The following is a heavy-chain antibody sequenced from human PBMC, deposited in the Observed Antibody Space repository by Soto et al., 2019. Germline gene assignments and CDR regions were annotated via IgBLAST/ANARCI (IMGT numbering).Heavy chain of an antibody. CDR1: GYTFTSYD. V-gene: IGHV1-8*01. CDR2: MNPNSGNT. J-gene: IGHJ6*02. D-gene: IGHD2-15*01. CDR3: ARVRYCSGGSCYSREFGHYGMDV. Sequence: ASVKVSCKASGYTFTSYDINWVRQATGQGLEWMGWMNPNSGNTGYAQKFQGRVTMTTDESTSTAYMELSSLRSEDTAVYYCARVRYCSGGSCYSREFGHYGMDVWGQGTTVTVSS.